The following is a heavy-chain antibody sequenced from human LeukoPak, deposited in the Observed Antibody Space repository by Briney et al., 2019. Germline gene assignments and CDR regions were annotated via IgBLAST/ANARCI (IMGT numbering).Heavy chain of an antibody. Sequence: GGSLRLSCAASGFTFSSYSMNWVRQAPGKGLEWVSYISSSSSTIYYADSVKGRFTISRDNAKNSLYLQMNSLRAEDTAVYYCARDPEYCSGGSCRTNWFDPWGQGTLVTVSS. CDR1: GFTFSSYS. V-gene: IGHV3-48*01. J-gene: IGHJ5*02. CDR3: ARDPEYCSGGSCRTNWFDP. CDR2: ISSSSSTI. D-gene: IGHD2-15*01.